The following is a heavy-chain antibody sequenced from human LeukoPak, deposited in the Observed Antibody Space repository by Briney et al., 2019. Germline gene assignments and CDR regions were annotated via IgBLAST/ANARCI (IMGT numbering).Heavy chain of an antibody. D-gene: IGHD6-6*01. Sequence: GGSLRLSCAASGLTFSTYNMNWVRQAPGKGLEWVSYIYSSNSPIYYADSVKGRFTISRDNGKNSLYLQMNSLRAEDTAVYYCAREREYSGSSFDYWGQGTLVTVSS. CDR2: IYSSNSPI. CDR1: GLTFSTYN. V-gene: IGHV3-48*01. CDR3: AREREYSGSSFDY. J-gene: IGHJ4*02.